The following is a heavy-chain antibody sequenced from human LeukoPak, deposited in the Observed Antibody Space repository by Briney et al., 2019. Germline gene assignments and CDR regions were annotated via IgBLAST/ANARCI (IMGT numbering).Heavy chain of an antibody. CDR2: INGGSGNS. CDR3: AKGQGYNYGDSIDY. V-gene: IGHV3-23*01. D-gene: IGHD5-18*01. CDR1: GFTFSNYA. Sequence: GGSLRLSCAASGFTFSNYAMTWVRQAPGKGLEWVSVINGGSGNSYYADSVKGRFTVSRDNSKNTLYLQMNSLRDEDTAVYYCAKGQGYNYGDSIDYWGQGTLVTVSS. J-gene: IGHJ4*02.